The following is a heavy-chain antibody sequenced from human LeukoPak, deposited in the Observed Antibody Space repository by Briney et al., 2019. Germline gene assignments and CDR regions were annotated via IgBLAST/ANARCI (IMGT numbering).Heavy chain of an antibody. V-gene: IGHV1-69*04. CDR2: IIPILGIA. J-gene: IGHJ3*02. Sequence: SVKVSCKASGGTFSSYAISWVRQAPGQGLEWMGRIIPILGIANYAQKFQGRVTITADKSTSTAYMELSSLRSEDTAVYYCARGWTGADAFDIWGQGTMVTVSS. D-gene: IGHD3/OR15-3a*01. CDR1: GGTFSSYA. CDR3: ARGWTGADAFDI.